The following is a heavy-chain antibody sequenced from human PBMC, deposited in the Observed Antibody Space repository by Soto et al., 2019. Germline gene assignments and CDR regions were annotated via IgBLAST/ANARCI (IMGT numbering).Heavy chain of an antibody. CDR2: INSDGSST. J-gene: IGHJ4*02. CDR1: GFTFSSYW. CDR3: ARDPYYYDSSGYFGLFDY. D-gene: IGHD3-22*01. Sequence: GGSLRLSCAASGFTFSSYWMHWVRQAPGKGLVWVSRINSDGSSTTYADSVKGRFTISRDNSKNTLYLQMNSLRAEDTAVYYCARDPYYYDSSGYFGLFDYWGQGTLVTVSS. V-gene: IGHV3-74*01.